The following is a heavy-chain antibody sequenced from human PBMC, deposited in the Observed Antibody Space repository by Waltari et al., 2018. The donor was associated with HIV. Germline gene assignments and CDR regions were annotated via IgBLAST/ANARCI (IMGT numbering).Heavy chain of an antibody. Sequence: QVQLQESGPGLVKPSQTLSLTCTVSGGSISSGSYYWSCIRQPAGKGLEWIGRIYTSGSTNYNPSLKSRVTISVDTSKNQFSLKLSSVTAADTAVYYCARDVIFGVVRGAFDIWGQGTMVTVSS. J-gene: IGHJ3*02. CDR2: IYTSGST. CDR3: ARDVIFGVVRGAFDI. D-gene: IGHD3-3*01. V-gene: IGHV4-61*02. CDR1: GGSISSGSYY.